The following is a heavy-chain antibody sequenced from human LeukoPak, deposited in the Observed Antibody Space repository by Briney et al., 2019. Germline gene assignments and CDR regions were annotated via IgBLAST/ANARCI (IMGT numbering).Heavy chain of an antibody. CDR2: IRSKAYGGTT. CDR3: TTDAPRRELLGGFDY. V-gene: IGHV3-49*04. Sequence: HSGGSLRLSCTASGFTFGDYAMSWVRQAPGEGLEWVGFIRSKAYGGTTEYAASVKGRFTISRDDSKNTLYLQMNSLKTEDTAVYYCTTDAPRRELLGGFDYWGQGTLVTVSS. J-gene: IGHJ4*02. D-gene: IGHD1-26*01. CDR1: GFTFGDYA.